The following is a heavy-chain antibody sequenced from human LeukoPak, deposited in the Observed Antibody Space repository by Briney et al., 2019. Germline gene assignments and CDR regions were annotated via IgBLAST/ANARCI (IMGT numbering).Heavy chain of an antibody. CDR3: AAVVLSSWLLHVLDP. D-gene: IGHD6-13*01. CDR2: FDPEDGET. V-gene: IGHV1-24*01. J-gene: IGHJ5*02. Sequence: GASVKVSCKVSGYTLTELSMHWVRQAPGKGLEWMGGFDPEDGETIYAQKFQGRVTMTGDTSTDTAYMELSSLRSEDTAVYYCAAVVLSSWLLHVLDPWGQGTLVTVSS. CDR1: GYTLTELS.